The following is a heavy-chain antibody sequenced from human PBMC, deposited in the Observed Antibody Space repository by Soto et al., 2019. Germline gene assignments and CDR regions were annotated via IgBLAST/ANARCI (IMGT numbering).Heavy chain of an antibody. Sequence: GGSLRLSCTASGFTFSSYGMHWVRQAPGKGLEWVAVISYDGSNKYYADSVKGRFTISRDNSKNTLYLQMNSLRAEDTAVYYCAKVYYDFWSGYYTGSYYYYYMDVWGKGTTVTVSS. J-gene: IGHJ6*03. CDR1: GFTFSSYG. CDR3: AKVYYDFWSGYYTGSYYYYYMDV. V-gene: IGHV3-30*18. CDR2: ISYDGSNK. D-gene: IGHD3-3*01.